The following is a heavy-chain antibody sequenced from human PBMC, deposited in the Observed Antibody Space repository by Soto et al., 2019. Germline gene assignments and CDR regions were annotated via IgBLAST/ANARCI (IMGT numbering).Heavy chain of an antibody. CDR3: ARGAKYYYDSSGYYWNLLGAFDI. Sequence: SSVKVSCKASGGTFSSYASSRVRQAHGQGFEWLGGIMPMFGRANYAQKFQGRVTITADEATSPAYMELSSVRSEDTAVYYCARGAKYYYDSSGYYWNLLGAFDIWG. V-gene: IGHV1-69*13. J-gene: IGHJ3*02. CDR1: GGTFSSYA. CDR2: IMPMFGRA. D-gene: IGHD3-22*01.